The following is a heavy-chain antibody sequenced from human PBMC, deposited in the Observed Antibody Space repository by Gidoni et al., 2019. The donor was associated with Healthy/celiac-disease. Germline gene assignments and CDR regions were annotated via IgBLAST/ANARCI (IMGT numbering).Heavy chain of an antibody. CDR2: IRSKANIYAT. Sequence: EVQLVASGGGLVQPGGSLNLSCAASGFTFSGTAMHWVRQASGTGLEWVGRIRSKANIYATAYAASVKGSFTTSRAYSKNTAYLQMNSLKTEDTAVYYCTSRRGSYVDYWGQGTLVTVSS. D-gene: IGHD3-16*01. V-gene: IGHV3-73*02. CDR1: GFTFSGTA. J-gene: IGHJ4*02. CDR3: TSRRGSYVDY.